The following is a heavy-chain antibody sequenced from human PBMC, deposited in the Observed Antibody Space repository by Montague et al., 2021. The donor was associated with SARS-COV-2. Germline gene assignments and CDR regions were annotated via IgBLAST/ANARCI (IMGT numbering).Heavy chain of an antibody. CDR3: AKNGGAHGLDV. J-gene: IGHJ6*02. D-gene: IGHD4-23*01. CDR2: INPDESEK. Sequence: SLRLSCAASGFTFSNFWMSWVRQAPGKGLEWVANINPDESEKNYVDSVKGRFSISRDNAKNSLYLQMDNLRAEDTAIYYCAKNGGAHGLDVWGQGTSVSVSS. CDR1: GFTFSNFW. V-gene: IGHV3-7*01.